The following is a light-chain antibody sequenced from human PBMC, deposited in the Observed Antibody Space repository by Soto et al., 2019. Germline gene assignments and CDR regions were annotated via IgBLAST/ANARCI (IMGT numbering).Light chain of an antibody. Sequence: EIGLTQSPATLSLAPGERATLSCRASQSVRSSLGWYQQRPGQAPRLLIYDASNTATGIPARFSGSGSGTDFTLTISSLEPEDFAVYYCQQYSNWPSLTFGGGTKVEIK. CDR2: DAS. V-gene: IGKV3-11*01. J-gene: IGKJ4*02. CDR1: QSVRSS. CDR3: QQYSNWPSLT.